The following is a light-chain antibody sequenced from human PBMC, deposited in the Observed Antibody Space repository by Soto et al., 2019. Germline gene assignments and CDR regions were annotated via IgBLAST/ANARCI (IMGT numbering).Light chain of an antibody. V-gene: IGKV3-20*01. J-gene: IGKJ1*01. Sequence: EIVLTQSPGTLSLSPGERATLSCRASQSVSSTYLAWYQQQPGQAPRLLIYGSSNRATGIPDRFSGSGSGTDFTLTISRLEPEDFAVYYCQQYGTSPPGTFGQGTKVEIK. CDR3: QQYGTSPPGT. CDR2: GSS. CDR1: QSVSSTY.